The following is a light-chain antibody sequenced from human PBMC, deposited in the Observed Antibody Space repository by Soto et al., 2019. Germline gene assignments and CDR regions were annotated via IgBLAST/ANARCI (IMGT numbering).Light chain of an antibody. CDR3: QQYGSSGT. V-gene: IGKV3-20*01. Sequence: VMTQSPTTLSVSPGERATLSCRASQSVSILLAWYQQKPGQAPRLLIYGASNRATGILDRFSGSGSGTDFTLTISRLEPEDFAVYYCQQYGSSGTFGQGTKVDIK. CDR1: QSVSIL. CDR2: GAS. J-gene: IGKJ1*01.